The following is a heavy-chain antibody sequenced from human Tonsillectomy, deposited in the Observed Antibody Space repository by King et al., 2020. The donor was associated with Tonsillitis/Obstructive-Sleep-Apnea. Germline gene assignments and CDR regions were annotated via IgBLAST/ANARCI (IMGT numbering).Heavy chain of an antibody. J-gene: IGHJ3*02. CDR2: ISGDGDTT. D-gene: IGHD1-14*01. CDR3: AKDTTGPSAFDI. CDR1: GFTFDDYA. V-gene: IGHV3-43*02. Sequence: EVQLVESGGGVVQLGGSLRLSCAASGFTFDDYAMHWVRHAPGKGLEWVSLISGDGDTTYYADSVRGRFTISRDNSKNSLYLQMNSLKTEDTAFYYCAKDTTGPSAFDIWGQGTMVTVSS.